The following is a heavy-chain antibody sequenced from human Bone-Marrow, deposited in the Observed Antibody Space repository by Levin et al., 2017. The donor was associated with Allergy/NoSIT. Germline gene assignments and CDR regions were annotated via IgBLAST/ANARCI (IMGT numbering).Heavy chain of an antibody. D-gene: IGHD2-15*01. CDR2: ISSGTKYI. Sequence: GESLKISCAASGFTFSSHTMNWVRQAPGKGPEWVASISSGTKYIYYADSVKGRFTISRDNAKDSLYLQMNSLRAEDTGVYYCARVIPAALYYFDYWGQGTLVTVSS. V-gene: IGHV3-21*01. CDR3: ARVIPAALYYFDY. CDR1: GFTFSSHT. J-gene: IGHJ4*02.